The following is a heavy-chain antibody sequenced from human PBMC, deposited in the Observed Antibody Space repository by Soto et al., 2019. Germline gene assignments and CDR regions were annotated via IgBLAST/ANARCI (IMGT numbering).Heavy chain of an antibody. Sequence: EVQLVGSGGGLVQPGGSLRLSCAASGFTFSDHYMDWVRQAPGKGLEWVARTRNKAYSYTTEYAASVKGRFTISRDDSKNSLYLQMNSLKTEDTAVYYCARASGTYYTPFDHWGQGTLVTVSS. J-gene: IGHJ4*02. CDR2: TRNKAYSYTT. V-gene: IGHV3-72*01. CDR1: GFTFSDHY. CDR3: ARASGTYYTPFDH. D-gene: IGHD1-26*01.